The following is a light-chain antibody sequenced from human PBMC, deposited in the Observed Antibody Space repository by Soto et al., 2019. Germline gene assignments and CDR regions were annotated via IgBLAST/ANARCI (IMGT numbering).Light chain of an antibody. J-gene: IGKJ2*01. V-gene: IGKV3-15*01. CDR3: QQYNKWPPVT. CDR2: GAS. CDR1: QSVGSY. Sequence: DIMMTQSPGTLSVSPGESATRSCRASQSVGSYLAWYQQKPGQAPRLLIYGASTRATGIPARFSGSGSGTEFTLTISGLQSEDFAIYYCQQYNKWPPVTFGHGTKVDIK.